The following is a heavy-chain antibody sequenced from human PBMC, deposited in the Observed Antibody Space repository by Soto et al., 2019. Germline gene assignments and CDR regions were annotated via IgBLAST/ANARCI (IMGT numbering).Heavy chain of an antibody. J-gene: IGHJ4*02. CDR1: GGSISSGGYS. CDR3: ASGYYYDSSGYLDY. CDR2: IYHSGST. D-gene: IGHD3-22*01. V-gene: IGHV4-30-2*01. Sequence: SLTCAVSGGSISSGGYSWSWIRQPPGKGLEWIGYIYHSGSTYYNPSLKSRVTISVDRSKNQFSLKLSSVTAADTAVYYCASGYYYDSSGYLDYWGQGTLVTVSS.